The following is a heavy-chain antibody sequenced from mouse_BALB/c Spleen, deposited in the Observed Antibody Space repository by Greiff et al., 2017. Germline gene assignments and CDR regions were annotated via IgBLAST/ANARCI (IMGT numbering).Heavy chain of an antibody. J-gene: IGHJ4*01. CDR2: IRSKSNNYAT. CDR3: VRHDAYYRYDDGVMDY. D-gene: IGHD2-14*01. V-gene: IGHV10-1*02. Sequence: EVQVVESGGGLVQPKGSLKLSCAASGFTFNTYAMNWVRQAPGKGLEWVARIRSKSNNYATYYADSVKDRFTISRDDSQSMLYLQMNNLKTEDTAMYYCVRHDAYYRYDDGVMDYWGQGTSVTVSS. CDR1: GFTFNTYA.